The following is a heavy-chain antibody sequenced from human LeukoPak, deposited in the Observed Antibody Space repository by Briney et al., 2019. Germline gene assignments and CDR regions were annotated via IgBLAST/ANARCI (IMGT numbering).Heavy chain of an antibody. CDR3: ARDTHMESTPLEY. CDR1: GYTFNLYG. D-gene: IGHD2-15*01. V-gene: IGHV1-18*01. CDR2: ISAYNGHT. Sequence: GASVKVSCKASGYTFNLYGISWVRQAPGQRLEWMGWISAYNGHTNYEQEFQDRVTMTTDTPTSTAYMELGSLRSDDTAVYYCARDTHMESTPLEYWGQGTLVTVSS. J-gene: IGHJ4*02.